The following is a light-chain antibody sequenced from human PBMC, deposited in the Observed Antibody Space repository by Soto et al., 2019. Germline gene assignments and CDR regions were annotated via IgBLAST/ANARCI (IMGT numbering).Light chain of an antibody. J-gene: IGKJ2*01. CDR3: QQYGSSPYT. V-gene: IGKV3-20*01. Sequence: EIVLTQSPGTLSLSPGERATLSCRTSQSVRSNYLAWYHQKPGQAPRLLIYGAANRATGIPDRFGGSGSGTEFTLTISRLAPEDFAVYYCQQYGSSPYTFGQGTKLEIK. CDR1: QSVRSNY. CDR2: GAA.